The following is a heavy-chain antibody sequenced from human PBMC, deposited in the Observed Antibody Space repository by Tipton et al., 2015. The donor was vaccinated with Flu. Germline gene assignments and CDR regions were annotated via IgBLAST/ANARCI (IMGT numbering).Heavy chain of an antibody. V-gene: IGHV3-23*01. CDR2: ISGSGGST. CDR1: GFTFSSYA. D-gene: IGHD3-9*01. CDR3: AKDQLRYFDWFGYFDY. J-gene: IGHJ4*02. Sequence: SLRLSCAASGFTFSSYAMSWVRQAPGKGLEWVSAISGSGGSTYYADSVRGRFTISRDNSKNTLYLQMNSLRAEDTAVYYCAKDQLRYFDWFGYFDYWGQGTLVTVSS.